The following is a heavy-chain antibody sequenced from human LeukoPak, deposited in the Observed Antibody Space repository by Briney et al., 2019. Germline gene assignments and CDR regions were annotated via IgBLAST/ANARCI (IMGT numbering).Heavy chain of an antibody. J-gene: IGHJ6*02. D-gene: IGHD4-17*01. Sequence: GGSLRLSCAASGFTFSSYAVGWVRQAPGKGLEWVSAISGSGGSTYYADSVKGRFTISRDNSKNTLYLQMNSLRAEDTAVYYCAKVYDYGDYVPSRYYYGMDVWGQGTTVTVSS. V-gene: IGHV3-23*01. CDR3: AKVYDYGDYVPSRYYYGMDV. CDR1: GFTFSSYA. CDR2: ISGSGGST.